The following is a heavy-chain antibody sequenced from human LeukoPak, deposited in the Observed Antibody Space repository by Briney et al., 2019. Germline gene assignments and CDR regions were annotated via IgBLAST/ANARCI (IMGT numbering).Heavy chain of an antibody. CDR2: INSDGSST. CDR3: ARESAIVLVPFDS. CDR1: GFSFTSYW. D-gene: IGHD2/OR15-2a*01. J-gene: IGHJ4*02. V-gene: IGHV3-74*01. Sequence: GGSLRLSCEAPGFSFTSYWMHWVRQAPGKGLVWVSRINSDGSSTTYADSVKGRFTISRDNAKNTLYLQMNTLRGEDTAVYYCARESAIVLVPFDSWGQGTLVTVSS.